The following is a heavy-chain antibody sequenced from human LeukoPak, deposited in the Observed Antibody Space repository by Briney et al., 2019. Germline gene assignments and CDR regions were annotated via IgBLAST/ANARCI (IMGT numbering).Heavy chain of an antibody. D-gene: IGHD1-26*01. CDR3: ARDLVGATVPD. J-gene: IGHJ4*02. CDR2: IHIGGDT. Sequence: PGGSLRLSCAASEFSFSTYWMSWVRQAPGKGLEWVSVIHIGGDTYYADSVKGRFTISRDNSKNTLYLQMNSLRVEDTAVYYCARDLVGATVPDWGQGTLVTVSS. CDR1: EFSFSTYW. V-gene: IGHV3-53*01.